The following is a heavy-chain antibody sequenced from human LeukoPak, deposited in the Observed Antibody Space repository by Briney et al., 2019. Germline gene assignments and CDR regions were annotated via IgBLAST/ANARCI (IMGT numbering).Heavy chain of an antibody. V-gene: IGHV4-59*01. CDR1: GGSISNYY. J-gene: IGHJ4*02. CDR3: ARDSGEGRTYPFDY. CDR2: IYYSGST. Sequence: SETLSLTCTVSGGSISNYYWSWIRQPPGKGLEWIGYIYYSGSTNYNPSLKSRVTISVDTSKNQFSLKLISVTAADTAVYYCARDSGEGRTYPFDYWGQGTLVTVSS. D-gene: IGHD3-10*01.